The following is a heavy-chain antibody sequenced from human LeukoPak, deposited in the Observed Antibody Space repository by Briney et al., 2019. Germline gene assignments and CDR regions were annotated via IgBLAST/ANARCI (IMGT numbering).Heavy chain of an antibody. CDR1: GGSISSYY. J-gene: IGHJ3*02. CDR3: AGRYQLLYDAFDI. V-gene: IGHV4-4*09. CDR2: IYTSGST. D-gene: IGHD2-2*01. Sequence: PSETLSLTCTVSGGSISSYYWSWIRQPPGKGLEWIGYIYTSGSTNYNPSLKSRVTISVDTSKNQFSLKLSSVTAADTAVYYCAGRYQLLYDAFDIWGQGTMVTVSS.